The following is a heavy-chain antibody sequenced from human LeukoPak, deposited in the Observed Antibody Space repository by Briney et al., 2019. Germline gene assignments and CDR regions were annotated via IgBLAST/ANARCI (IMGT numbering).Heavy chain of an antibody. D-gene: IGHD4-17*01. CDR2: INAGNGNT. V-gene: IGHV1-3*01. CDR1: GYTFTSCA. CDR3: ARDRVYGDSPPFDY. Sequence: ASVKVSCKASGYTFTSCAMHWVRQAPGQRLEWMGWINAGNGNTKYSQKFQGRVTITRDTSASTAYMELSSLRSEDTAVYYCARDRVYGDSPPFDYWGQGTLVTVSS. J-gene: IGHJ4*02.